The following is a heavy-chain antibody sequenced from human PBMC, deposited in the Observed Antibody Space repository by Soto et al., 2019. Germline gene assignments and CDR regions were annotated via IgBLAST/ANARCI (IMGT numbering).Heavy chain of an antibody. CDR3: ARVAKLYYDSSGYLFDY. J-gene: IGHJ4*02. CDR1: GFTFSSYA. CDR2: IRGSGDST. Sequence: EVQLLESGGGLVQPGGSLRLSCAASGFTFSSYAMSWVRQAPGKGLEWVSGIRGSGDSTYYTDSVKGRFTISRENAKNSLYLQMNSLRAGDTAVYYCARVAKLYYDSSGYLFDYWGQGTLVTVSS. V-gene: IGHV3-23*01. D-gene: IGHD3-22*01.